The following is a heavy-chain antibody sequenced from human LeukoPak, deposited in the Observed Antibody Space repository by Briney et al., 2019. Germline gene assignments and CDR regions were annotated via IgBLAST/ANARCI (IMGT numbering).Heavy chain of an antibody. CDR3: VKAKYTSSWDSLDY. V-gene: IGHV3-30*02. Sequence: PGGPLRLFCAASGFPFSSYGMHWVRQAPGKGLEGVAYIRYDGRDKRDAESVKGRFTNSRDNSKDTLYLQMNSPRAEDMTVYYCVKAKYTSSWDSLDYWGQGTLVTVSS. CDR1: GFPFSSYG. J-gene: IGHJ4*02. D-gene: IGHD6-13*01. CDR2: IRYDGRDK.